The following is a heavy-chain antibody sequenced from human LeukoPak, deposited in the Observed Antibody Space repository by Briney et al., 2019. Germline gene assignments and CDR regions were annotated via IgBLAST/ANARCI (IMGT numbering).Heavy chain of an antibody. CDR1: GFTVSSNY. CDR2: IYSGGST. V-gene: IGHV3-53*01. CDR3: ARDPGGPHTVKWDAFDI. Sequence: PGGSLRLSCAASGFTVSSNYMSWVRQAPGKGLEWVSVIYSGGSTYYAVSVKGRFTISRDNSKNTLYLQMNSLRAEDTAVYYCARDPGGPHTVKWDAFDIWGQGTMVTVSS. D-gene: IGHD2-2*02. J-gene: IGHJ3*02.